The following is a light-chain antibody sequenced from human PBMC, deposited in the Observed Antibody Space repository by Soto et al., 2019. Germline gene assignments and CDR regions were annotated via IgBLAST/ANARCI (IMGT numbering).Light chain of an antibody. CDR2: ANT. V-gene: IGLV1-40*01. J-gene: IGLJ2*01. CDR3: LSYDTSLRGV. Sequence: QSVLTQPPSVSGAPGQTVTISCTGTSSNIGAGFDVHWYQQLPGAAPKLLIYANTDRPSGVPARFSGSKSVTSASLAITGLPPDDEADYFCLSYDTSLRGVFGGGTKLTVL. CDR1: SSNIGAGFD.